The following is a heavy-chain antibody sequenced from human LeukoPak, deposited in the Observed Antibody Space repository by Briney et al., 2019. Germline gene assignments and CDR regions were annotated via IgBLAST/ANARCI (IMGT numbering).Heavy chain of an antibody. D-gene: IGHD4-23*01. J-gene: IGHJ4*02. CDR2: IGAYNGNT. CDR1: GYTFTSYV. Sequence: ASVKVSCKASGYTFTSYVISWVRQAPGRGLEWMGWIGAYNGNTNYAQNLQGRVTMTTDTSMSTAYMELRSLRSDDTAVYYCARVDYGGHSDFDYFDYWGQGTLVTVSS. CDR3: ARVDYGGHSDFDYFDY. V-gene: IGHV1-18*01.